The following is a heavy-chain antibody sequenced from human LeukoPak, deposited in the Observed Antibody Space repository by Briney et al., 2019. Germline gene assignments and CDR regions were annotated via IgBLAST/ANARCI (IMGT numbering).Heavy chain of an antibody. CDR1: GFTFSSYA. CDR3: AKDLVIVVVPAAIYEFDY. CDR2: ISCSGGST. D-gene: IGHD2-2*01. Sequence: GGSLRLSCAASGFTFSSYAMSWVRQAPGKGLEWVSAISCSGGSTYYADSVKGRFTISRDNSKNTLYLQMNSLRAEDTAVYYCAKDLVIVVVPAAIYEFDYWGQGTLVTVSS. V-gene: IGHV3-23*01. J-gene: IGHJ4*02.